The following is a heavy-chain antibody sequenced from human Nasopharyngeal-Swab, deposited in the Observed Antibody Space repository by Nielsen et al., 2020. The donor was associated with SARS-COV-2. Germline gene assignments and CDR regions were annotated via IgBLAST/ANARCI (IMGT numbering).Heavy chain of an antibody. CDR3: ARVGGSSSQQAELDYYYGMDV. Sequence: GSLRLSCTVSGGSVSSGSYYWSWIPQPPGKGLEWIGYIYYSGSPNYNPSLKSRVTISVDTSKNQFSLKLSSVTAADTAVYYCARVGGSSSQQAELDYYYGMDVWGQGTTVTVSS. CDR2: IYYSGSP. V-gene: IGHV4-61*01. J-gene: IGHJ6*02. D-gene: IGHD6-13*01. CDR1: GGSVSSGSYY.